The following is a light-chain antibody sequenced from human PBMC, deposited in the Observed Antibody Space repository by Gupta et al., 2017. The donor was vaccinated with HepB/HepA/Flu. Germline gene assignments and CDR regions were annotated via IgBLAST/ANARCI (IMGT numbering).Light chain of an antibody. Sequence: DIQMTQSPSTLSASVGDRVTITCRASQSISSWLAWYQQKPGKAPKLLIYKASSLESGVPSRFSGSGSGTEFTLTISSLQPDDFATYYCQQDNSYPCSFGQGTNLEIK. CDR1: QSISSW. J-gene: IGKJ2*04. CDR2: KAS. CDR3: QQDNSYPCS. V-gene: IGKV1-5*03.